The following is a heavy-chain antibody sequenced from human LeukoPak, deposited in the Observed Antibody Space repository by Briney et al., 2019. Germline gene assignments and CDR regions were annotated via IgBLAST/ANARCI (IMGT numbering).Heavy chain of an antibody. CDR3: SSPVGAMGGEGLPTYLYY. J-gene: IGHJ4*02. Sequence: GGSLRLSCAASGFTFSSYWMHWVRQAPGKGLEWVAVISYDGSNKYYADSVKGRFTISRDNSKNTLYLQMNSLRAEDTAVYYCSSPVGAMGGEGLPTYLYYWGQGTLVTVSS. V-gene: IGHV3-30*03. CDR2: ISYDGSNK. CDR1: GFTFSSYW. D-gene: IGHD5-18*01.